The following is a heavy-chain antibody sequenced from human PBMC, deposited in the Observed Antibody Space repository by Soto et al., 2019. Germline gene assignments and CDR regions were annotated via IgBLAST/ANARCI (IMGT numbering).Heavy chain of an antibody. D-gene: IGHD4-17*01. Sequence: QVQLQESGPGLMKPSQTLSLTCTVSGDSISRGGYYWSWIRQHPGKGLEWIGYIYPTGTTYYNPSLKNRVTISMDTSKNQFSLKLRSVTAADTAIYYCARDPDGGPRLPPISWGQGTLVTVSS. CDR1: GDSISRGGYY. CDR2: IYPTGTT. CDR3: ARDPDGGPRLPPIS. J-gene: IGHJ1*01. V-gene: IGHV4-31*03.